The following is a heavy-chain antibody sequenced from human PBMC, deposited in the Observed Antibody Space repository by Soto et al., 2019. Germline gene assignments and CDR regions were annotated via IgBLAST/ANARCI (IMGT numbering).Heavy chain of an antibody. CDR1: GFTFSNFG. CDR3: AKGSSGLRFLEWLSPHDY. J-gene: IGHJ4*02. D-gene: IGHD3-3*01. Sequence: GGSLRLPCAASGFTFSNFGIHRVRQAPSKGLAWVAAITGSGGSTYYADSVKGRFTISRDNSKNTLYLQMNSLRAEDTAVYYCAKGSSGLRFLEWLSPHDYWGQGTLVTVSS. V-gene: IGHV3-23*01. CDR2: ITGSGGST.